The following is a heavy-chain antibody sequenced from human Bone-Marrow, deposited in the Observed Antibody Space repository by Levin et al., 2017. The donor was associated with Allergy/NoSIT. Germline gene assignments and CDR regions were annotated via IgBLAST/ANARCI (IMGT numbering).Heavy chain of an antibody. D-gene: IGHD3-9*01. V-gene: IGHV3-23*01. CDR3: TKDWMGMTLHYFQS. J-gene: IGHJ1*01. CDR2: ISGDGSTT. CDR1: GFSFTDYA. Sequence: GGSLRLSCAASGFSFTDYAMAWVRQSPGKGLEWLSSISGDGSTTHYAESMRGRFTISRDNSKNTLSLRMDGLRVEDSAMYYCTKDWMGMTLHYFQSWGQGVLVTISS.